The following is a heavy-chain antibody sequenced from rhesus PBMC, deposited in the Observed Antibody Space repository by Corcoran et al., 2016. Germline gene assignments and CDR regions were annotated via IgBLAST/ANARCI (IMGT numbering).Heavy chain of an antibody. V-gene: IGHV4-169*02. CDR3: ARDRGSPYYFDY. Sequence: QLQLQESGPGLVKPSETLSVTCAVSGGSISSSYWSWIRQAPGKGLEWIGYIYGSGWSPTTNPSLKSRVTLSVATSKNQLALQLSSVTAAGTAVYYCARDRGSPYYFDYWGQGVLVTVSS. CDR2: IYGSGWSP. D-gene: IGHD5-42*01. CDR1: GGSISSSY. J-gene: IGHJ4*01.